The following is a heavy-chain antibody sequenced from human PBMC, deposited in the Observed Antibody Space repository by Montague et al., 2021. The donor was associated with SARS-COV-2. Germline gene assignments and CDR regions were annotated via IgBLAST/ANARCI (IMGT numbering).Heavy chain of an antibody. J-gene: IGHJ3*02. CDR1: GGSISSGSYY. D-gene: IGHD3-22*01. CDR2: IYFSGST. Sequence: SETLSLTCTVSGGSISSGSYYWSWIRQPPGKGLEWIGCIYFSGSTNYNPSLKSRVTISVDTSKNQFSLKLSSVTAADTAVYYCARHGRFSVIVNTPRGAFDIWGQGTMVTVSS. CDR3: ARHGRFSVIVNTPRGAFDI. V-gene: IGHV4-61*01.